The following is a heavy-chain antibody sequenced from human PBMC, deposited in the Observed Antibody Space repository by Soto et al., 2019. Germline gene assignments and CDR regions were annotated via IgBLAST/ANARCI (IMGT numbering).Heavy chain of an antibody. V-gene: IGHV4-31*03. J-gene: IGHJ4*02. D-gene: IGHD6-6*01. CDR3: ARASIAARRGFDY. CDR1: GGSISSGGYY. Sequence: SETLSLTCTVSGGSISSGGYYWSWIRQHPGKGLEWIGYIYYSGSTYYNSSLKSRVTISVDTSKNQFSLKLSSVTAADTAVYYCARASIAARRGFDYWGQGTLVTVSS. CDR2: IYYSGST.